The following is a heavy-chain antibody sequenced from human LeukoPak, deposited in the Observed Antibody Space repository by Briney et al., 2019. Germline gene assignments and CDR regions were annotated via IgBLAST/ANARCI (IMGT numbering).Heavy chain of an antibody. CDR3: ARDREMATITLPDY. Sequence: ASVKVSCKASGYTFTGYYMHWVRQAPGQGLEWMGWINPNSGGTNYAQKFQGRVTMTRDTSTSTVYMQLSSLRSEDTAVYSCARDREMATITLPDYWGQGTLVTVSS. CDR2: INPNSGGT. CDR1: GYTFTGYY. V-gene: IGHV1-2*02. D-gene: IGHD5-24*01. J-gene: IGHJ4*02.